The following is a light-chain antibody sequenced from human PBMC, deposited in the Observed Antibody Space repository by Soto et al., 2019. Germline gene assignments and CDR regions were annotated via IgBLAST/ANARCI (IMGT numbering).Light chain of an antibody. Sequence: EIVLKQSPGTLSLSPGERATLSCRASQSVSNNYLAWYQQKPGQAPRLLIYGASNRATGIPDRFSGSGSGTDFTLTISRLEPEDFAVFYCHQCDSSPWTFGQGTKVDNK. J-gene: IGKJ1*01. V-gene: IGKV3-20*01. CDR1: QSVSNNY. CDR3: HQCDSSPWT. CDR2: GAS.